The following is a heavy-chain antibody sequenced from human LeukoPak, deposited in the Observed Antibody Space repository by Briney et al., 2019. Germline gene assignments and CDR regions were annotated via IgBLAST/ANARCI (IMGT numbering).Heavy chain of an antibody. D-gene: IGHD3-10*01. CDR2: IREDGGEK. Sequence: GGSLRLSCAASGFTFSNSWMTWVRQAPGKGLEWVANIREDGGEKYYLDSVKGRFTISRDNSKNTLYLQMNSLSAEDTAVYYCARSYYFGSGSYYSHFDYWGQGTLVTVSS. V-gene: IGHV3-7*02. CDR1: GFTFSNSW. CDR3: ARSYYFGSGSYYSHFDY. J-gene: IGHJ4*02.